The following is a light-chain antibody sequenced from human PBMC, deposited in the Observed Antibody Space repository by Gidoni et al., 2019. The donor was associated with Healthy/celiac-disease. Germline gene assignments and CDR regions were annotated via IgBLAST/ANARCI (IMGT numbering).Light chain of an antibody. J-gene: IGLJ2*01. V-gene: IGLV3-21*04. CDR2: YDS. CDR3: QVWDSSSDVV. CDR1: NIGSKS. Sequence: SYVLTQPPSLSVAPGKTARITCGGNNIGSKSVHWYQQKPGQAPVLVIYYDSDRPSGIPERFSGYNSGNTATLTISRVEAGDEADYYCQVWDSSSDVVFGGGTKLTVL.